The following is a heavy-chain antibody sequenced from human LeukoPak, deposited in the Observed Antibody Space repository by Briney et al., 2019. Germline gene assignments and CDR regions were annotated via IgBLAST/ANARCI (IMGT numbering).Heavy chain of an antibody. CDR1: GGTLSSYA. CDR2: IIPIFGTA. J-gene: IGHJ6*02. CDR3: ARLPIILTGYGFYYYYGMDV. D-gene: IGHD3-9*01. Sequence: ASVKVSCKASGGTLSSYAISWVRQAPGQGLEWMGGIIPIFGTANYAQKFQGRVTITADESTSTAYMELSSLRSEDTAVYYCARLPIILTGYGFYYYYGMDVWGQGTTVTVSS. V-gene: IGHV1-69*13.